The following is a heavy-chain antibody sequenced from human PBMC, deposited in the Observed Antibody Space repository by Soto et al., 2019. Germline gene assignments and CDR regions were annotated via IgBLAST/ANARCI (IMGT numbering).Heavy chain of an antibody. J-gene: IGHJ6*02. V-gene: IGHV4-34*01. CDR3: AREGGYYYGSGSYYSPSYYGMDV. D-gene: IGHD3-10*01. CDR2: INHSGST. Sequence: SETLSLTCAVYGGSFSGYYWIWIRQPPGKWLEWIGEINHSGSTNYTPSLKSRVTISVDTSKNQFSLKLSSVTAADTAVYYCAREGGYYYGSGSYYSPSYYGMDVWGQGTTVT. CDR1: GGSFSGYY.